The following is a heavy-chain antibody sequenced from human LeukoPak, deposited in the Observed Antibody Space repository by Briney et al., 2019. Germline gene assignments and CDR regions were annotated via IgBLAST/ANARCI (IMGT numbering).Heavy chain of an antibody. CDR1: GFTFSNYW. CDR3: AAGAGWLIDW. CDR2: IEKDGSEI. D-gene: IGHD6-19*01. J-gene: IGHJ4*02. V-gene: IGHV3-7*01. Sequence: GGSLRLSCAASGFTFSNYWMNWVRQAPGKGMEWVAIIEKDGSEILYVDSVKGRFTISRDNAKISLYLQMNSLRAEDTAVYYCAAGAGWLIDWWGQGTLVTVSS.